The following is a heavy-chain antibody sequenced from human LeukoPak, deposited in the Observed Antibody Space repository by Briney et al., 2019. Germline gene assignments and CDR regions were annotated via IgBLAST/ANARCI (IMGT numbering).Heavy chain of an antibody. CDR3: ARAGDYSNYHGYYFDY. Sequence: SETLSLTCAVSGGSISGSNWWSWVRQSPGEGLEWIGEIYHSGSTNYNPSLKSRITISVDKSKNLFSLKLSSVTAADTAVYYCARAGDYSNYHGYYFDYWGQGTLVTVSS. J-gene: IGHJ4*02. CDR2: IYHSGST. D-gene: IGHD4-11*01. V-gene: IGHV4-4*02. CDR1: GGSISGSNW.